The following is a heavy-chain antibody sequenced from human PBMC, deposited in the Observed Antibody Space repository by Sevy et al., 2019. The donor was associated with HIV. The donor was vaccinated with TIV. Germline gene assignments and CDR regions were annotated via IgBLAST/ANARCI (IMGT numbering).Heavy chain of an antibody. D-gene: IGHD6-13*01. V-gene: IGHV3-7*01. Sequence: GGSLRLSCTASGFTFGDYWMNWVRQAPGKGREWVGNIKEDGSETYNVDSVKGRFTISRDNAKNSLYLQMNSLRAEDTAVYYCAKGVDSWGQGTLVTVSS. CDR1: GFTFGDYW. CDR3: AKGVDS. J-gene: IGHJ4*02. CDR2: IKEDGSET.